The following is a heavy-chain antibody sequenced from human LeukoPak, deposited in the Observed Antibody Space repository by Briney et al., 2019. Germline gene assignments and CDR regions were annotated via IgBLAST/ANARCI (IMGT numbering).Heavy chain of an antibody. Sequence: SETLSLTCTVPGGSISSGDYYWSWIRQPPGKGLEWIGYIYYSGSTYYNPSLKSRVTISVDTSKNQFSLKLSSVTAADTAVYYCARVVVVPAATGHAFDIWGQGTMVTVSS. CDR1: GGSISSGDYY. CDR2: IYYSGST. CDR3: ARVVVVPAATGHAFDI. V-gene: IGHV4-30-4*01. J-gene: IGHJ3*02. D-gene: IGHD2-2*01.